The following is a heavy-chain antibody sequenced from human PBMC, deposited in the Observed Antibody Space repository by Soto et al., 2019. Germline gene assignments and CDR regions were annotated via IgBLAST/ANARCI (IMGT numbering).Heavy chain of an antibody. D-gene: IGHD4-4*01. J-gene: IGHJ6*02. CDR3: ARDTVTPPYYYYYGMDV. CDR1: GGSISSSSYY. V-gene: IGHV4-39*01. Sequence: SETLSLTCTVSGGSISSSSYYWGWIRQPPGKGLEWIGSIYYSGSTYYNPSLKSRVTISVDTSKNQFSLKLSSVTAADTAVYYCARDTVTPPYYYYYGMDVWGQGTTVTVSS. CDR2: IYYSGST.